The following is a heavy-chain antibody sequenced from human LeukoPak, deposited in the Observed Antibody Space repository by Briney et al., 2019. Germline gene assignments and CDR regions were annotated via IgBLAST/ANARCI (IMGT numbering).Heavy chain of an antibody. V-gene: IGHV4-31*03. D-gene: IGHD6-13*01. Sequence: SQTLSLTCTVSGGSISSGGYYWSWIRQHPGKGLEWIGYIYYSGSTYYNPSLKSRVTISVDTSESQFSLKLSSVTAADTAVYYCARDRIAAAGTVDYWGQGTLVTVSS. J-gene: IGHJ4*02. CDR3: ARDRIAAAGTVDY. CDR1: GGSISSGGYY. CDR2: IYYSGST.